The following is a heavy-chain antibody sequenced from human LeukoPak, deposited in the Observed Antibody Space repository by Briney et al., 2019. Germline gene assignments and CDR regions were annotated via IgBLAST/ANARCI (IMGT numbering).Heavy chain of an antibody. Sequence: PSETLSLTCTVSGGSISSYYWSWIRQPPGKGLEWIGYIYYSGSTNYNPSLKSRVTISVDTSKNQFSLKLSSVTAADTAVYYCVSSGYTSYYYYMDVWGKGTTVTISS. V-gene: IGHV4-59*08. CDR3: VSSGYTSYYYYMDV. J-gene: IGHJ6*03. CDR2: IYYSGST. D-gene: IGHD3-22*01. CDR1: GGSISSYY.